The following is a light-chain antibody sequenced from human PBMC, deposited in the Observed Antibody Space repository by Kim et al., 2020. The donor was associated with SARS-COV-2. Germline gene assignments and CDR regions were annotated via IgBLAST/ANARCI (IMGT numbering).Light chain of an antibody. J-gene: IGLJ3*02. Sequence: QSVLTQPPSASGTPGQRVTISCSGSSSNIGRNTVNWYQQLPGTAPKLFIYSNNQRPLGVPDRFSGSKSGTSASLAISGLQSEDEADYYCAAWDDSLFGAVFGGGTKLTVL. V-gene: IGLV1-44*01. CDR3: AAWDDSLFGAV. CDR2: SNN. CDR1: SSNIGRNT.